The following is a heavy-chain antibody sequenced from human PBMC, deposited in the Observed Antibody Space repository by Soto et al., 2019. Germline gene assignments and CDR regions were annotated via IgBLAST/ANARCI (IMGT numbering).Heavy chain of an antibody. CDR1: GFTFSSYA. D-gene: IGHD3-10*01. CDR3: ARDPKVRYYGSRSYYFAC. J-gene: IGHJ4*02. Sequence: QVQLVESGGGVVQPGRSLRLSCAASGFTFSSYAMHWVRQAPGKGLEWVAVISYDGSNKYYADSVKGRFTISRDNSKKTQYLQMKRLSAEDTAVDYFARDPKVRYYGSRSYYFACCGQGALVTVSS. V-gene: IGHV3-30-3*01. CDR2: ISYDGSNK.